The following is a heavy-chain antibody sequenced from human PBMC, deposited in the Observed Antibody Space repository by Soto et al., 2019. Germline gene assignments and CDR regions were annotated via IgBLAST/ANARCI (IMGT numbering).Heavy chain of an antibody. CDR1: GGSISSSSYY. CDR3: ARASGSSYWFDP. V-gene: IGHV4-39*01. Sequence: SETLSLTCTVSGGSISSSSYYWGWIRQPPGKGLEWIGSIYYSGSTYYNLSLKSRVTISVDTSKNQFSLKLSSVTAADTAVYYCARASGSSYWFDPWGQGTLVTVS. CDR2: IYYSGST. D-gene: IGHD1-26*01. J-gene: IGHJ5*02.